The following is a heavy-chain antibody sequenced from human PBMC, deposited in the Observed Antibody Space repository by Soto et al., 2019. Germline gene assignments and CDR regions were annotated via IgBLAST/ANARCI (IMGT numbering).Heavy chain of an antibody. CDR1: GFTFSSYS. J-gene: IGHJ4*02. D-gene: IGHD4-4*01. Sequence: GGSLRLSCAASGFTFSSYSMNWVRQAQGKGLEWVSFISSNSRNIYYADSVEGRFTISRDNARNSLSLQMNSLRDEDTAVYYCARGYSRGAVDYWGQGTLVTVSS. CDR3: ARGYSRGAVDY. V-gene: IGHV3-21*01. CDR2: ISSNSRNI.